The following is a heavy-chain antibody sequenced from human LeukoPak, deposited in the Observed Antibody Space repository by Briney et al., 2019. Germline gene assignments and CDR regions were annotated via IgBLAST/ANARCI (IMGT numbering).Heavy chain of an antibody. CDR3: AREILGGFNPGAY. D-gene: IGHD1-14*01. Sequence: SETLSLTCTVSLDSTTSNFWSWVRQPPGKGLEWIGEIHRSGSPNYNPSLQSRVTISIDRSRNQIVLELSSVTAADTAVYYRAREILGGFNPGAYWAQGTLVTVSS. V-gene: IGHV4-4*02. J-gene: IGHJ4*02. CDR2: IHRSGSP. CDR1: LDSTTSNF.